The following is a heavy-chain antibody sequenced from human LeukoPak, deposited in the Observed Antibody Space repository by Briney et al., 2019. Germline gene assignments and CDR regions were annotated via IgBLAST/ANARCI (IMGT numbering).Heavy chain of an antibody. D-gene: IGHD1-26*01. J-gene: IGHJ6*02. CDR3: ARSHELLPNYYYYGMDV. CDR2: INPNSGNR. Sequence: ASDPVSYMPSGYTFTNHEINWVRPATAQGLAWTRWINPNSGNRGYAQKFQGRVTMTRNTSISTAYMELSSLRSEDTAVYYCARSHELLPNYYYYGMDVWGQGATGTVSS. CDR1: GYTFTNHE. V-gene: IGHV1-8*01.